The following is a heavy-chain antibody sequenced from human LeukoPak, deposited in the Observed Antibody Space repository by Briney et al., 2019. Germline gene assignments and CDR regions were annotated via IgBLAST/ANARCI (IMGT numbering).Heavy chain of an antibody. CDR2: ISAYNGNT. CDR1: GGTFSSYA. V-gene: IGHV1-18*01. CDR3: ARSCGGDCYSWFDP. J-gene: IGHJ5*02. Sequence: ASVKVSCKASGGTFSSYAISWVRQAPGQGLEWMGWISAYNGNTNYAQKLQGRVTMTTDTSTSTAYMELRSLRSDDTAVYYCARSCGGDCYSWFDPWGQGTLVTVSS. D-gene: IGHD2-21*02.